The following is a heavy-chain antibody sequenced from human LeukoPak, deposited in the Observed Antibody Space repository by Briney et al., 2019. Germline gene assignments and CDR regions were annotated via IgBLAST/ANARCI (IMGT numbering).Heavy chain of an antibody. Sequence: GGSLRLSCVVSGFNFDSYSMNWVRQAPGKGPEWISYISNSGSPIYYADSVKGRFTISRDKDKGSLYLQMNSLAADDTAVYYCARGLALGLTVTPKAFDYWGQGTLVTVSS. J-gene: IGHJ4*02. CDR3: ARGLALGLTVTPKAFDY. D-gene: IGHD4-11*01. CDR2: ISNSGSPI. CDR1: GFNFDSYS. V-gene: IGHV3-48*01.